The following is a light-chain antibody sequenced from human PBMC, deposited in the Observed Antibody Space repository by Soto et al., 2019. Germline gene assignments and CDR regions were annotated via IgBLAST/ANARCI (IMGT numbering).Light chain of an antibody. CDR3: QKYNNRPPSII. CDR2: GAS. CDR1: ERVSSN. Sequence: LRTQSPATLSVSPGERATLSCRASERVSSNLAWYQQIPCQAPRLLIYGASTRGTDTPVRFRGSGSGTEFTLIISSLTSEDFAVYYCQKYNNRPPSIIFAPGTRLEIK. V-gene: IGKV3-15*01. J-gene: IGKJ5*01.